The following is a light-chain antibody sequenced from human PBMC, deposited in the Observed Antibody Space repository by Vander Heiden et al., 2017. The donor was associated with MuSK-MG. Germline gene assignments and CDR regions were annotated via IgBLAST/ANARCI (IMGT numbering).Light chain of an antibody. CDR3: QHCKNWPPT. Sequence: EIVLTQSPATLSLSPGEGATLSCRASQSISSYLAWYQQKPGQAPRLLIYDASNRATGIPARFSGSGSGTDFALTISSLEPEDIAVYYCQHCKNWPPTFGGGTKVEIK. CDR2: DAS. CDR1: QSISSY. J-gene: IGKJ4*01. V-gene: IGKV3-11*01.